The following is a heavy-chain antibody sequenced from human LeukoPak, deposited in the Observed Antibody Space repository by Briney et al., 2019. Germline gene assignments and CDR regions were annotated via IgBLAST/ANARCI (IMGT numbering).Heavy chain of an antibody. D-gene: IGHD6-6*01. Sequence: SETLSLTCTVSGASFSSYYWSWLRQPPGKGLEWIAYIFYNGNTKYNPSLKSRVTISVDTSKKQFSLKLSSVTAADTAVYYCARVTEYIIEDYFDYWGQGTLVTVSS. J-gene: IGHJ4*02. CDR3: ARVTEYIIEDYFDY. CDR2: IFYNGNT. V-gene: IGHV4-59*01. CDR1: GASFSSYY.